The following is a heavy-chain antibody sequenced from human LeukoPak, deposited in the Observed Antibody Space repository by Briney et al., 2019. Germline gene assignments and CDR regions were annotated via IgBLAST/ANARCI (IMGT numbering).Heavy chain of an antibody. CDR1: GFIFSSYA. D-gene: IGHD6-25*01. CDR2: ISYDGNDK. V-gene: IGHV3-30-3*01. CDR3: AREWGNSGFDY. Sequence: GGSLRLSCSVSGFIFSSYAMHWVRQAPGKRLEWVAVISYDGNDKYYADSVKGRFTISRDSSENTLFLQMSSLRIEDTAVYYCAREWGNSGFDYWGQGTLVTVSS. J-gene: IGHJ4*02.